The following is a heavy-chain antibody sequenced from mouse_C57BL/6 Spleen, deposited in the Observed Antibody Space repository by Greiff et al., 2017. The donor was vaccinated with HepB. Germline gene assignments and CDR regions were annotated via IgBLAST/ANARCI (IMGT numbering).Heavy chain of an antibody. CDR2: INPNNGGT. J-gene: IGHJ4*01. V-gene: IGHV1-26*01. CDR1: GYTFTDYY. Sequence: VQLQQSGPELVKPGASVKISCKASGYTFTDYYMNWVKQSHGKSLEWIGDINPNNGGTSYNQKFKGKATLTVDKSSSTAYMELRSLTSEDSAVYYCAKYGSSYLYAMDYWGQGTSVTVSS. D-gene: IGHD1-1*01. CDR3: AKYGSSYLYAMDY.